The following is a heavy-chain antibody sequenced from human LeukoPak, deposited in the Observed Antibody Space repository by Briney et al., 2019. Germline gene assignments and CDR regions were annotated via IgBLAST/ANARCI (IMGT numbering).Heavy chain of an antibody. J-gene: IGHJ6*02. CDR2: IYYSGST. D-gene: IGHD1-14*01. V-gene: IGHV4-61*05. Sequence: SETLSLTCTVSGGSISSSSYYWGWIRQPPGKGLEWIGYIYYSGSTNYNPSLKSRVTISVDTSKNQFSLKLSSVTAADTAVYYCALLNPQYYYYGMDVWGQGTTVTVS. CDR1: GGSISSSSYY. CDR3: ALLNPQYYYYGMDV.